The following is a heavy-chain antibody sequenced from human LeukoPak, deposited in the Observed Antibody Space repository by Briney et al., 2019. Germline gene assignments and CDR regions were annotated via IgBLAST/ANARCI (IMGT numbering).Heavy chain of an antibody. Sequence: GSLRLSCAASGFTFSSYAMHWVRQAPGKGLEWVSYISSSSTIYYADSVKGRFTISRDNAKNSLYLQMNSLGAEDTAVYYCARSAGHFDYWGQGTLVTVSS. D-gene: IGHD6-13*01. CDR2: ISSSSTI. CDR1: GFTFSSYA. J-gene: IGHJ4*02. V-gene: IGHV3-48*04. CDR3: ARSAGHFDY.